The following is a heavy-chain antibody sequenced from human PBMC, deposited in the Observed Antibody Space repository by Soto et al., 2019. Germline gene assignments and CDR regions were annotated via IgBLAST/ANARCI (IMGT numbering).Heavy chain of an antibody. CDR2: ISYDGSSK. Sequence: QVPLVESGGGVVQPGRSLRLSCAASGFTFSSYAMHWVRQAPGKGLEWVPVISYDGSSKYYADSGKGRFTNSRNNSKNTLELQMNSLRAEDTAVYYCARGDSSSWRVLVYYYYGMDVWGQGTTVTVSS. CDR3: ARGDSSSWRVLVYYYYGMDV. D-gene: IGHD6-13*01. CDR1: GFTFSSYA. V-gene: IGHV3-30-3*01. J-gene: IGHJ6*02.